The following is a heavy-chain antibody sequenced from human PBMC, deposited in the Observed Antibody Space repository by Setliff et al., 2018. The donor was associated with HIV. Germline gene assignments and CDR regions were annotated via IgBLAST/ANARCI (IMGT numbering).Heavy chain of an antibody. Sequence: SETLSLTCTVSGDSLSSSYWSWIRQTPGKGLEWIGYINSRGTTKYNPSLKSRDNISVDTSKNQFSLRLNSLTAADTAVYFCARQILWQQISYNWFDPWGQGIPVTVSS. CDR2: INSRGTT. D-gene: IGHD2-21*01. CDR3: ARQILWQQISYNWFDP. V-gene: IGHV4-4*09. CDR1: GDSLSSSY. J-gene: IGHJ5*02.